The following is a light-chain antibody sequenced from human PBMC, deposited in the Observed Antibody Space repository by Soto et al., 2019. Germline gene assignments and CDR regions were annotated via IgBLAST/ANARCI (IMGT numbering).Light chain of an antibody. J-gene: IGLJ3*02. CDR2: EVS. CDR3: SSHAGNNMGV. V-gene: IGLV2-8*01. CDR1: SSDVGGYKY. Sequence: QSALSQPPAASGSPGQSVTISCTGTSSDVGGYKYVSWYQQHPGKAPNLLIYEVSQRPSGVPDRFSGSKSGNTATLTVSGLQAKDEAEYFCSSHAGNNMGVFGGGTKLTVL.